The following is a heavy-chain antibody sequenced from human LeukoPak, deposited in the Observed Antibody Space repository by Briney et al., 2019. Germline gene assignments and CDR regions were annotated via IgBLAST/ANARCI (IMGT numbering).Heavy chain of an antibody. Sequence: QSGGSLRLSCAASGFTFSSYAMSWVRQAPGKGLEWVSAISGSGGSTYYADSVKGRFTISRDNSKNTLYLQMNSLRAEDTAVYYCATEPSYYGSGNDYWGQGTLVTVSS. J-gene: IGHJ4*02. CDR1: GFTFSSYA. CDR3: ATEPSYYGSGNDY. D-gene: IGHD3-10*01. V-gene: IGHV3-23*01. CDR2: ISGSGGST.